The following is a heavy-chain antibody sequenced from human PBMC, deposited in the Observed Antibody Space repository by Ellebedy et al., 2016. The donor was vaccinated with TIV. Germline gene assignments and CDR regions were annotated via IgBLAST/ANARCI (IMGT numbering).Heavy chain of an antibody. V-gene: IGHV3-33*03. J-gene: IGHJ4*02. CDR1: GFNFRLHN. D-gene: IGHD1-1*01. Sequence: PGGSLRLSCAASGFNFRLHNMHWVRQSAGKGLEWVTNIWYDGRDKYYGDSVKGRFTVSRDNSKNVLYLHMKSLTAEDTAVYFCARQDDGKLDSWGQGTLVIVS. CDR3: ARQDDGKLDS. CDR2: IWYDGRDK.